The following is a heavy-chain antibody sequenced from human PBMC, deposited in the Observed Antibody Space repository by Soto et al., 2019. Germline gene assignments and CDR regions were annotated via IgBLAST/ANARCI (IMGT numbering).Heavy chain of an antibody. D-gene: IGHD4-17*01. CDR1: GGSISSGGYY. Sequence: SETLSLTCTVSGGSISSGGYYWSWIRQHPGKGLEWIGYIYYSGSTYYNPSLKSRVTISVDTSKNQFSLKLSSVTAADTAVYYCARGRLAVTTVFDPWGQGTLVTVSS. CDR3: ARGRLAVTTVFDP. CDR2: IYYSGST. J-gene: IGHJ5*02. V-gene: IGHV4-31*03.